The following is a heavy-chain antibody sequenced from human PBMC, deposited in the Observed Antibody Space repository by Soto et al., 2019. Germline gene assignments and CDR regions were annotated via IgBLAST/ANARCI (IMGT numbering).Heavy chain of an antibody. J-gene: IGHJ4*02. CDR2: IYASGST. V-gene: IGHV4-4*07. CDR1: GDSISGHY. D-gene: IGHD6-19*01. Sequence: SETLSLTCTVSGDSISGHYWSWIRQSAGKGLEWIGRIYASGSTISNRSLRSRVALSVDTSKNQFSLNLNSVTAADTAMYYCVRSGYSSGWYTAFDSWSQGTLVTVSS. CDR3: VRSGYSSGWYTAFDS.